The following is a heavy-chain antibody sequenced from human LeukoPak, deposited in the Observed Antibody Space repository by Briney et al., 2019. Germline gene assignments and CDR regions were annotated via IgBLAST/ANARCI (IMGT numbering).Heavy chain of an antibody. CDR3: ARDPGGYYDSSDFYSGWFDP. Sequence: SETLSLTCTVSGGSISTYYWSWIRQPAGKGLEWIGRLNPSGSTNYNPSLKSRVTMSVDTSKNQFSLRLSSVTAADTAVYYCARDPGGYYDSSDFYSGWFDPWGQGTLVTVSS. V-gene: IGHV4-4*07. CDR1: GGSISTYY. D-gene: IGHD3-22*01. J-gene: IGHJ5*02. CDR2: LNPSGST.